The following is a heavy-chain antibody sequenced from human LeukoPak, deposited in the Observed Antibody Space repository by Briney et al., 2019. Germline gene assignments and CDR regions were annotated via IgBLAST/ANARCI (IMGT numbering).Heavy chain of an antibody. CDR1: GFTFDDSA. D-gene: IGHD5-24*01. Sequence: GGSLRLSCAASGFTFDDSAMHWVRQAPGKGLEWVSLITGDGYRTYYTDSVKGRFTISRDNSKNSLYLQMNSLRTEDTALYYCARRMGRDGYSPFDYWGQGTLVTVSS. CDR2: ITGDGYRT. CDR3: ARRMGRDGYSPFDY. V-gene: IGHV3-43*02. J-gene: IGHJ4*02.